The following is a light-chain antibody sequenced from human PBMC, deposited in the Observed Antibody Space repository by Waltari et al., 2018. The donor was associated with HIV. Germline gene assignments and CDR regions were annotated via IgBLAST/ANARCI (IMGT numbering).Light chain of an antibody. V-gene: IGLV2-18*01. CDR2: EVS. CDR3: QSAGV. Sequence: QSALTQPPSVSGSPGQSVTISCTGTSSDVGSYNRVSWYQQPPGTAPKLMIYEVSNRPSGIPERFSGSNSGTTVTLTISGVQAEDEADYYCQSAGVFGTGTKVTVL. CDR1: SSDVGSYNR. J-gene: IGLJ1*01.